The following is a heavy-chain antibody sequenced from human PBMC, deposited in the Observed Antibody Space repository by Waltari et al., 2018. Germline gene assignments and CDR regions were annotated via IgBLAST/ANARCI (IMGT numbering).Heavy chain of an antibody. CDR2: IRSKAYGGTT. V-gene: IGHV3-49*03. Sequence: EVHLAESGGDLVPPGRSLRLSCTVSGFTFGDYAMSCFRQAPGKGLEWVGFIRSKAYGGTTEYAASVKGRFTISRDDSKSIAYLQMNSLKTEDTAVYFCTRVDCSSSSCYRGFDYWGQGTLVSVSS. CDR3: TRVDCSSSSCYRGFDY. J-gene: IGHJ4*02. D-gene: IGHD2-2*01. CDR1: GFTFGDYA.